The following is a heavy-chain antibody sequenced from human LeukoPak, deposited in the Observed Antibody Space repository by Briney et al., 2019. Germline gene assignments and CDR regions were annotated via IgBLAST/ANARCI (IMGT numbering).Heavy chain of an antibody. J-gene: IGHJ6*02. Sequence: SVKVSCKASGYTFTSYGISWVRQAPGQGLEWMGGIIPIFGTANYAQKFQGRVTITADESTSTAYMELSSLRSEDTAVYYCASYGSSSWYYYYGMDVWGQGTTVTVSS. CDR3: ASYGSSSWYYYYGMDV. V-gene: IGHV1-69*13. D-gene: IGHD6-13*01. CDR2: IIPIFGTA. CDR1: GYTFTSYG.